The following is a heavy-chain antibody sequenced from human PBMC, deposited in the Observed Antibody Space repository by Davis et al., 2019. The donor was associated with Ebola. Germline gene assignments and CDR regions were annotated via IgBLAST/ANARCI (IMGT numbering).Heavy chain of an antibody. Sequence: PSETLSLTCAVYGGSFSGYYWSWIRQPPGKGLEWIGEINHSGSTNYNPSLKRRVTISVDTSKNQFSLKLSPVTAADTAVYYCARGRRWLPGYFDYWGQGTLVTVSS. CDR2: INHSGST. CDR1: GGSFSGYY. D-gene: IGHD5-24*01. CDR3: ARGRRWLPGYFDY. V-gene: IGHV4-34*01. J-gene: IGHJ4*02.